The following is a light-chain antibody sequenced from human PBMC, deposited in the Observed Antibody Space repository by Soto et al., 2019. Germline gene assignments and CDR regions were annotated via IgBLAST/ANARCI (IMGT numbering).Light chain of an antibody. V-gene: IGKV3-15*01. CDR1: QSVSST. Sequence: DIVMTQSPATLSVSPGGRATLSCRASQSVSSTLAWYQQKPGQAPRLLIYGASTMHTGFPARFSGSGSGTEFTLTISSLQSEDFAMYYCQQYKDWPLTFGRGTKVEIK. CDR2: GAS. CDR3: QQYKDWPLT. J-gene: IGKJ4*01.